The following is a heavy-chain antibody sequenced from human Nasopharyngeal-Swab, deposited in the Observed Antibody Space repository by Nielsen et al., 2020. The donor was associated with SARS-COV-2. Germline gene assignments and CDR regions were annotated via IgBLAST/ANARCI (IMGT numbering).Heavy chain of an antibody. Sequence: DSVKGRFTISRDNSKDTLYLQMNSLRAEDTAVFYCARGYSGYDDAFDIWGQGTMDTVSS. V-gene: IGHV3-30*07. CDR3: ARGYSGYDDAFDI. D-gene: IGHD5-12*01. J-gene: IGHJ3*02.